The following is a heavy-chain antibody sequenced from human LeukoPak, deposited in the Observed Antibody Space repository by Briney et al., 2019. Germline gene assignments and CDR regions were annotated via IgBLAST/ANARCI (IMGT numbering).Heavy chain of an antibody. D-gene: IGHD5-24*01. Sequence: GESLNISCKGSGYIFTSYWIGWVRQMPGKGLEWMGLIYPGDSDTRHSPSFQGQVTISADKSIGTACLQWSSLKASDTAMYYCARRRDGYNYFDYWGQGTLVTVSS. CDR2: IYPGDSDT. J-gene: IGHJ4*02. CDR1: GYIFTSYW. V-gene: IGHV5-51*01. CDR3: ARRRDGYNYFDY.